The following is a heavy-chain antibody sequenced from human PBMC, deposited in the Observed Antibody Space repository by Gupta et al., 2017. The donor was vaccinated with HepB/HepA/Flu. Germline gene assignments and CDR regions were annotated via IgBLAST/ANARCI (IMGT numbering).Heavy chain of an antibody. D-gene: IGHD2/OR15-2a*01. J-gene: IGHJ3*01. CDR2: ISTTGGAA. Sequence: EVQLVESGGALVQPGGSLRLSCAASGFIFSNYAMHWVRQAPGKGLEYVSVISTTGGAAYYVDSVKGRFTISRDNAKNSLYLQMNSLRDEDAAVYYCARELDCNSTDCFGFDVWGQGTMVTVSS. V-gene: IGHV3-64*07. CDR1: GFIFSNYA. CDR3: ARELDCNSTDCFGFDV.